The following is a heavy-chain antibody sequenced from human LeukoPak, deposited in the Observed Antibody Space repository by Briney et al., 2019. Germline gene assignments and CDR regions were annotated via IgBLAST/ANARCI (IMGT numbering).Heavy chain of an antibody. Sequence: GGSLRLSCAASGFTFSSYSMNWVRQAPGKGLEWVSYISSSSSTIYYADSVKGRFTISRDNAKNSLYLQMNSLRAEDTAVYYCAKGGDIVVVPAAMEYYFDYWGQGTLVTVSS. CDR3: AKGGDIVVVPAAMEYYFDY. D-gene: IGHD2-2*01. J-gene: IGHJ4*02. CDR1: GFTFSSYS. CDR2: ISSSSSTI. V-gene: IGHV3-48*04.